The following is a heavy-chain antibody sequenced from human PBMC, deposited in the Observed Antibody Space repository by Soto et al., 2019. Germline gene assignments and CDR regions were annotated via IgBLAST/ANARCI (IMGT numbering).Heavy chain of an antibody. V-gene: IGHV4-31*03. CDR1: GGSISSGGYY. J-gene: IGHJ6*03. CDR3: ARGGGIAAAGGTYYYYYMDV. Sequence: SETLSLTCTVSGGSISSGGYYWSWIRQHPGKGLEWIGYIYYSGSTYYNPSLKSRVTISVDTSKNQFSLKLSSVTAADTAVYYCARGGGIAAAGGTYYYYYMDVWGKGTTVTVSS. D-gene: IGHD6-13*01. CDR2: IYYSGST.